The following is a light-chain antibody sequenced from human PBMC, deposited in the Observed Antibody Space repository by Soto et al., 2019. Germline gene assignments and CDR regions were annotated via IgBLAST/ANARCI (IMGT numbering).Light chain of an antibody. CDR3: CSYTTSNTRQIV. V-gene: IGLV2-14*03. J-gene: IGLJ1*01. CDR2: DVS. CDR1: GSDVGGYNY. Sequence: QSALTQPASVSGSPGQSITISCTGTGSDVGGYNYVSWYQQHPGKAPKFMIYDVSSRPSGVSNRFSGSKSGNTASLTISGLQAEDEADYYCCSYTTSNTRQIVFGTGTKVTVL.